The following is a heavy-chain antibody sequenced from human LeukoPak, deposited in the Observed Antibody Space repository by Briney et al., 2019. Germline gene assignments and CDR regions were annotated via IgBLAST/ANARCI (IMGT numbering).Heavy chain of an antibody. V-gene: IGHV3-21*01. Sequence: PGGSLRLSCAASGFTFSSYSMNWVRQAPGKGLEWVSSISSSSSYIYYADSVKGRFTISRDNAKNSLYLQMNSLRAEDTAVYYCASPDYGDNLRGGYWGQGTLVTVSS. CDR3: ASPDYGDNLRGGY. D-gene: IGHD4-17*01. CDR1: GFTFSSYS. J-gene: IGHJ4*02. CDR2: ISSSSSYI.